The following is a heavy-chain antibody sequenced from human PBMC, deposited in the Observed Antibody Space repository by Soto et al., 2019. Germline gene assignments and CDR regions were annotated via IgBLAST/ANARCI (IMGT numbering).Heavy chain of an antibody. V-gene: IGHV3-23*01. CDR3: AKAALYSSTWETGKGYFDY. CDR2: ISGGGGSA. J-gene: IGHJ4*02. D-gene: IGHD6-13*01. CDR1: AFTFSSYA. Sequence: EVQLLESGGDLVQPGGSLRISCAASAFTFSSYAMSWVRQAPGKGLEWVSTISGGGGSAYYAASVEGRFTISRDNSKNTLVLQMHTLRAEDTAVYYCAKAALYSSTWETGKGYFDYWGQGTLVTVSS.